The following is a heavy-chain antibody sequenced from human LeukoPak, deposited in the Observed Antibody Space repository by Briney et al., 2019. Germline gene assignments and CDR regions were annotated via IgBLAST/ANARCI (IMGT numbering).Heavy chain of an antibody. CDR3: TRLPGKLDYGDITGLYYYYGMDV. J-gene: IGHJ6*02. D-gene: IGHD4-17*01. CDR2: IRSQANSFAA. CDR1: GFVFSSYR. Sequence: GSLRLSCAASGFVFSSYRMDWVRPASGEGLEGVGRIRSQANSFAAAYAASVKGRFTISRDDSKNTAYLQMNSLKTEDTAVYYCTRLPGKLDYGDITGLYYYYGMDVWGQGTTVTVSS. V-gene: IGHV3-73*01.